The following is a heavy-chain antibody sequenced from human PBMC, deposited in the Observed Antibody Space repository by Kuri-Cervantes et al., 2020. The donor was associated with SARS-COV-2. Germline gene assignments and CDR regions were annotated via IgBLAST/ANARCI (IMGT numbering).Heavy chain of an antibody. J-gene: IGHJ4*02. CDR2: INHSGGT. CDR3: ARVVVTATYYFDC. Sequence: SETLSLTCAVYGGSFSGYYWNWIRQPPGKGLEWIGEINHSGGTNYNPSLKSRVTISVDTSKNQFSLKLTSVTAADTAVYYCARVVVTATYYFDCWGQGTLVTVSS. V-gene: IGHV4-34*01. CDR1: GGSFSGYY. D-gene: IGHD2-21*02.